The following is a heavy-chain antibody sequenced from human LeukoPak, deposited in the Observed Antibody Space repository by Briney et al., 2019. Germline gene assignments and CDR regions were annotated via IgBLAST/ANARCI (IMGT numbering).Heavy chain of an antibody. CDR3: AKDLPRVYYYDSSGGFDP. V-gene: IGHV3-30*02. J-gene: IGHJ5*02. D-gene: IGHD3-22*01. Sequence: GGSLRLSCAASGFTFSMSWMTWVRQAPGKGLEWVAFIRYDGSNKYYADSVKGRFTISRDNSKNTLYLQMNSLRAEDTAVYYCAKDLPRVYYYDSSGGFDPWGQGTLVTVSS. CDR2: IRYDGSNK. CDR1: GFTFSMSW.